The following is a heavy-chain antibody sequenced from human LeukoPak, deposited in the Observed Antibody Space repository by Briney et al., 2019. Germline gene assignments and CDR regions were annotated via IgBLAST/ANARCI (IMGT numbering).Heavy chain of an antibody. J-gene: IGHJ5*02. CDR2: IIPIFGTA. CDR1: GGTFSSYA. CDR3: ARLPYCSSTSCYLNWFAP. Sequence: SVKVSCKASGGTFSSYAISWGRQAPGQGLEWMGGIIPIFGTANYAQKFQGRVTITADKSTSTAYIELSSLRSEATAVYYCARLPYCSSTSCYLNWFAPWGQGTLVTVSS. V-gene: IGHV1-69*06. D-gene: IGHD2-2*01.